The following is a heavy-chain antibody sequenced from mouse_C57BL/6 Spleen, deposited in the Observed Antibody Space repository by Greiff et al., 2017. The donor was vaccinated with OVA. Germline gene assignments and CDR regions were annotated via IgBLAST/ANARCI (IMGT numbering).Heavy chain of an antibody. D-gene: IGHD2-4*01. CDR2: INPYNGGT. CDR3: ARSCYYDYDGFAY. CDR1: GYTFTDYY. J-gene: IGHJ3*01. Sequence: EVQLQQSGPVLVKPGASVKMSCKASGYTFTDYYMNWVKQSHGKSLEWIGVINPYNGGTSYNQKFKGKATLTVDKSSSTAYMELNSLTSEDSAVYYCARSCYYDYDGFAYWGQGTLVTVSA. V-gene: IGHV1-19*01.